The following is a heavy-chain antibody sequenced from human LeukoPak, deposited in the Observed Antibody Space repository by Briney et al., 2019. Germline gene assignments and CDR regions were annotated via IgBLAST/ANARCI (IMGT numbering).Heavy chain of an antibody. CDR2: IYTSGST. Sequence: SETLSLTCTVSGGSISSGSYYWSWIRQPAGKGLEWIGRIYTSGSTNYNPSLKSRVTISVDTSKNQFSLKLSSVTAADTAVYYCARGTILRYYYGMDVWGQGTTVTVSS. J-gene: IGHJ6*02. CDR1: GGSISSGSYY. CDR3: ARGTILRYYYGMDV. V-gene: IGHV4-61*02. D-gene: IGHD2/OR15-2a*01.